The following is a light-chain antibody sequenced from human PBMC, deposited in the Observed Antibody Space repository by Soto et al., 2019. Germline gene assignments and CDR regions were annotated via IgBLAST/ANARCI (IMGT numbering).Light chain of an antibody. J-gene: IGKJ1*01. Sequence: EIVMTQSPATLSVSPGERGTLCCRASQSVSSNLAWYQQKPGQAPRLLIYGASARATGIPAKFSGSGSGTEFTLTISSLQSEDFAVYYCQQYNKWPRTFSQGTKVDIK. V-gene: IGKV3D-15*01. CDR3: QQYNKWPRT. CDR1: QSVSSN. CDR2: GAS.